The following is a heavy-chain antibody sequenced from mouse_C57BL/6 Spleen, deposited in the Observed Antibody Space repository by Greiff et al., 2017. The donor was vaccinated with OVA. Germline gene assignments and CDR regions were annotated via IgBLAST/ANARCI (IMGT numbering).Heavy chain of an antibody. J-gene: IGHJ4*01. CDR2: IYPGSGST. Sequence: QVQLQQPGAELVKPGASVKMSCKASGYTFTSYWITWVKQRPGQGLEWIGDIYPGSGSTNYNEKFKSKATLTVDTSSSTAYLQLSSLTSEDSAVYYCAREGRYYGSSFLYAMDYWGQGTSVTVSS. V-gene: IGHV1-55*01. D-gene: IGHD1-1*01. CDR1: GYTFTSYW. CDR3: AREGRYYGSSFLYAMDY.